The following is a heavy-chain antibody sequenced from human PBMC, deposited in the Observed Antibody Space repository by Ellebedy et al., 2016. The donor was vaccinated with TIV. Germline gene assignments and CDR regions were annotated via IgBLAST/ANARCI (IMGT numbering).Heavy chain of an antibody. Sequence: MPSETLSLTCTVSGGSISSGAFYWTWIRQQPGKGLEWIGNIYYSGSTYYRPSLKSRITISLDTSKNQFSLRLSSVTAADKAVYYCARYEGGSGSLSCWGQGTLVTVSS. J-gene: IGHJ4*02. V-gene: IGHV4-31*03. D-gene: IGHD3-10*01. CDR1: GGSISSGAFY. CDR3: ARYEGGSGSLSC. CDR2: IYYSGST.